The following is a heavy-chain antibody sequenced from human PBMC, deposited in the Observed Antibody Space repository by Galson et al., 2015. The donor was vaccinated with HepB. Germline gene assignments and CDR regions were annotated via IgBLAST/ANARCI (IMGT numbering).Heavy chain of an antibody. V-gene: IGHV3-53*01. J-gene: IGHJ2*01. D-gene: IGHD4-17*01. CDR2: IYGGGNT. CDR3: AGPTVTSRDLYFDL. Sequence: SLRLSCAASGFTVSSNYMTWVRQAPGKGLEWVSLIYGGGNTNYADSVKGRFTISRDNSKNTVYLQMNSLRAEDTGVYYCAGPTVTSRDLYFDLWGRGTLVTVSS. CDR1: GFTVSSNY.